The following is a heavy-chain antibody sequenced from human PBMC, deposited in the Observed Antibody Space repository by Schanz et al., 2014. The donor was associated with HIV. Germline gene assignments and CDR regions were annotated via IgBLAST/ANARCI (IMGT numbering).Heavy chain of an antibody. CDR2: IYDTGVT. CDR3: ARGSGLDY. D-gene: IGHD1-1*01. V-gene: IGHV4-59*06. CDR1: GGSISRYY. J-gene: IGHJ4*02. Sequence: QVQLQESGPGLVKPSETLSLTCNVSGGSISRYYWSWIRQTPGKGLQWIGYIYDTGVTYYNPSLRSRVTMSIDTSKSQFSLKLSLVTAADTAVYYCARGSGLDYWGQGTLVTVSS.